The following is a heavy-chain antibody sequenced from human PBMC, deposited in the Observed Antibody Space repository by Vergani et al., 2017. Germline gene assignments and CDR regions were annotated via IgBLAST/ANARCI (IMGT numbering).Heavy chain of an antibody. CDR3: ARQRISSGYWVGDY. Sequence: QVQLQESGPGLVKPSETLSLTCTVSGGSISSYYWSWIRQPPGKGLEWIGYIYYSGSTNYNPSLKSRVTISVDTSKNQFSLKLSSVTAADTAVYYCARQRISSGYWVGDYWGQGTLVTVSS. J-gene: IGHJ4*02. CDR2: IYYSGST. CDR1: GGSISSYY. V-gene: IGHV4-59*08. D-gene: IGHD3-22*01.